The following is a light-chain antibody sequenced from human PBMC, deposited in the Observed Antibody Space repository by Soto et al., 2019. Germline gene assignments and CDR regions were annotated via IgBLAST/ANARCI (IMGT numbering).Light chain of an antibody. V-gene: IGKV3-20*01. J-gene: IGKJ1*01. Sequence: EIVLTQAPGTLSLSPGERATLSCRASQTVSNNSLVWYQQKPGQAPRLLIYGASSRATGIPDRFSGSGSGTDFTLTISRLEPEDFAVYYCQQYTTSLPWTFGQGTKVEI. CDR3: QQYTTSLPWT. CDR1: QTVSNNS. CDR2: GAS.